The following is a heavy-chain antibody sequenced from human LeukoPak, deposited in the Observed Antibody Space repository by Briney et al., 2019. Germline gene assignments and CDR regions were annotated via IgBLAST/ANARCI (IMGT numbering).Heavy chain of an antibody. CDR2: IYHSGST. D-gene: IGHD6-6*01. CDR1: GYSISSGYC. CDR3: ARGGFAARYYYYYMDV. Sequence: PSETLSLTCTVSGYSISSGYCWGWIRQPPGKGLEWIGSIYHSGSTYYNQSLKSRVTISVDTSKNQFSMKLSSVTAADTAVYYCARGGFAARYYYYYMDVWGKGTTVTVSS. J-gene: IGHJ6*03. V-gene: IGHV4-38-2*02.